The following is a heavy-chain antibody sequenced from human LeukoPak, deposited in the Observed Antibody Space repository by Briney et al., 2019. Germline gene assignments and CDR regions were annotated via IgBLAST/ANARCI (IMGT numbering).Heavy chain of an antibody. V-gene: IGHV3-23*01. CDR1: GFTFSSYA. CDR2: ISGSGGST. J-gene: IGHJ4*02. D-gene: IGHD5-18*01. CDR3: ARDLSGVTGYTYGRGIDY. Sequence: GGSLRLFCAASGFTFSSYAMSWVRQAPGKGLEWVSAISGSGGSTYYADSVKGRFTISRDNAKTSLYLQMNSLRAEDTAVYYCARDLSGVTGYTYGRGIDYWGQGTLVTVSS.